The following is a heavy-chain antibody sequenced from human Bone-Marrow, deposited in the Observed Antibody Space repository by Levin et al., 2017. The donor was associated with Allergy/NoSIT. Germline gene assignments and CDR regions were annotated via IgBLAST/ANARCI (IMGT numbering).Heavy chain of an antibody. Sequence: LRLSCTVSGDSINNTNHYWSWIRQPAGKGLEWIGRMFAGGAATYNRSLRSRVTISIDTSKHQFSLMLTSVTAADTPGHYCCSDEPFNSWHSGGLARMIAPGTPTTNRSSRSQVTISIETSNNQFSLKLTSVTAADPAVYYCARDETVNSWHTGWFDPWGQGTLVTVSS. D-gene: IGHD2-21*01. CDR1: GDSINNTNHY. V-gene: IGHV4-61*02. CDR2: MFAGGAA. CDR3: CSDEPFNSWHSGGLARMIAPGTPTTNRSSRSQVTISIETSNNQFSLKLTSVTAADPAVYYCARDETVNSWHTGWFDP. J-gene: IGHJ5*02.